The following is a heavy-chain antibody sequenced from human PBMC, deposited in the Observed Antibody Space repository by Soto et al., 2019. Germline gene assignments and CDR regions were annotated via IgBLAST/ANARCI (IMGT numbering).Heavy chain of an antibody. J-gene: IGHJ5*02. CDR3: AGFFGYKYGRVDP. Sequence: SETLSLTCAVYGVSFSDYYWSWIRQPPGKGLEWIGEINHSGSTNYNASLKSRVTISVDTSKNQFSLKLRSVTAADTAMYYCAGFFGYKYGRVDPWGQGTQVTVSS. CDR2: INHSGST. V-gene: IGHV4-34*01. D-gene: IGHD5-18*01. CDR1: GVSFSDYY.